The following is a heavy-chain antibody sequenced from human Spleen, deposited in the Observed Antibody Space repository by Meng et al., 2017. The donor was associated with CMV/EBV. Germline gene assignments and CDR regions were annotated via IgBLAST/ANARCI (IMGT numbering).Heavy chain of an antibody. CDR1: GFSLSTSGVG. J-gene: IGHJ4*02. CDR2: IYWDDDK. CDR3: AHNSDMTLGDY. D-gene: IGHD2-21*01. V-gene: IGHV2-5*02. Sequence: CTFSGFSLSTSGVGVGWSRQHPRETLEWLTLIYWDDDKRYSPYLKSRLTITKDTSKNQVDLTMTNMDPVDTATYYCAHNSDMTLGDYWGQGTLVTVSS.